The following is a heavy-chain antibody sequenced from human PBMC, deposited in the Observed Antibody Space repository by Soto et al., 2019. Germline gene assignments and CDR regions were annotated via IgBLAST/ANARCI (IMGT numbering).Heavy chain of an antibody. J-gene: IGHJ4*02. V-gene: IGHV3-21*04. CDR3: AKDRYGDYGGIDY. CDR2: ISRTSTYI. Sequence: GGSLRLSCVASGFSFNTYSMNWVCQAPGKGLEWVSSISRTSTYIYYADSVKGRFTISRDTSKNTLFLQMNSLRAEDTAVYYCAKDRYGDYGGIDYWGQGTMVTVSS. D-gene: IGHD4-17*01. CDR1: GFSFNTYS.